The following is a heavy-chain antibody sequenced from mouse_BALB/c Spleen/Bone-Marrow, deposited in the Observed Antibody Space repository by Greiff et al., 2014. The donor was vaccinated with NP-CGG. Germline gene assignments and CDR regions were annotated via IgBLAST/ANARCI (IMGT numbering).Heavy chain of an antibody. CDR1: GYTFTSYV. D-gene: IGHD2-14*01. J-gene: IGHJ2*01. V-gene: IGHV1-14*01. CDR3: AKGGNYRYDFDY. CDR2: INPYNDGT. Sequence: EVQLQQSGPELVKPGVPVKMSCKASGYTFTSYVMHWVKQKPGQGLEWIGYINPYNDGTKYNEKFKGMATLTSDRSSSTAYMELSSLTSEDSAVYYCAKGGNYRYDFDYWGQGTTLTVSS.